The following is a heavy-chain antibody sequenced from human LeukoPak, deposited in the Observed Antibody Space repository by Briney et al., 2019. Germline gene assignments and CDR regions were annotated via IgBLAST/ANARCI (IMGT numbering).Heavy chain of an antibody. CDR1: GYTFNTYG. J-gene: IGHJ4*02. CDR2: MNPNSGNT. CDR3: ARDWNDGY. V-gene: IGHV1-8*03. D-gene: IGHD1-1*01. Sequence: GASVKVSCKASGYTFNTYGITWVRQAPGQGLEWMGWMNPNSGNTGYAQKFQGRVTITRNTSISTAYMELSSLRSEDTAVYYCARDWNDGYWGQGTLVTVSS.